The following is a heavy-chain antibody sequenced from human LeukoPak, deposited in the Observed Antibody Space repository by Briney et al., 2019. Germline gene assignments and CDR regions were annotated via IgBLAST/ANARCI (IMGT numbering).Heavy chain of an antibody. V-gene: IGHV1-18*04. D-gene: IGHD6-19*01. CDR2: INGYNGNS. J-gene: IGHJ3*02. Sequence: ASVKVSCKAFNYTFTSYSISWVRQAPGQGLEWMGWINGYNGNSNYAQSFQGRVTMTTDTSTSTVYMEVRSLRFDDTAVYYCARGRSDWYTQSAFDIWGQGTMVTVSS. CDR1: NYTFTSYS. CDR3: ARGRSDWYTQSAFDI.